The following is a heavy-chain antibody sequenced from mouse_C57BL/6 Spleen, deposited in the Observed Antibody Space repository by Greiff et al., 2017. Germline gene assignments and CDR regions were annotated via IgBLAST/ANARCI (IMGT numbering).Heavy chain of an antibody. V-gene: IGHV1-59*01. J-gene: IGHJ2*01. CDR3: EVYYDYDGNYFDY. Sequence: QVQLQQPGAELVRPGTSVKLSCKASGYTFTSYWMHWVKQRPGQGLEWIGVIDPSDSYTNYNHKFKGKATLTVDTSSSTAYMQLSSLTSEDSAVYYCEVYYDYDGNYFDYWGQGTTLTVSS. CDR1: GYTFTSYW. CDR2: IDPSDSYT. D-gene: IGHD2-4*01.